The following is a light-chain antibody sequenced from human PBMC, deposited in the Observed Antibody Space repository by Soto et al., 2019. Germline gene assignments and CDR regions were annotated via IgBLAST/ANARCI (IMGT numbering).Light chain of an antibody. CDR3: GTWDSSLSADVV. CDR1: SSNIVNNY. Sequence: QSVLTQPPSVSAAPGQKVTISCSGSSSNIVNNYVSWYQQLPGTAPKLLIYDNNKRPSGIPDRFSGSKSGTSATLGITGLQTGDEADYYCGTWDSSLSADVVFGGGTKLTVL. J-gene: IGLJ2*01. CDR2: DNN. V-gene: IGLV1-51*01.